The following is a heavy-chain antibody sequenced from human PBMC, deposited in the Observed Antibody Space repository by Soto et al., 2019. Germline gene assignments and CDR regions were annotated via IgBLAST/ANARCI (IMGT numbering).Heavy chain of an antibody. CDR2: IYYSGST. Sequence: PSETLSLTCTVSRGSINSGGDYWNWIRQHPGKGLEWIGYIYYSGSTYYNPSLKSRVTMSTDTSKNQFSLKLASVTVADTAVYYGARGQGGAEGLFDYWGQGTLVTVSS. CDR1: RGSINSGGDY. CDR3: ARGQGGAEGLFDY. J-gene: IGHJ4*02. V-gene: IGHV4-31*03.